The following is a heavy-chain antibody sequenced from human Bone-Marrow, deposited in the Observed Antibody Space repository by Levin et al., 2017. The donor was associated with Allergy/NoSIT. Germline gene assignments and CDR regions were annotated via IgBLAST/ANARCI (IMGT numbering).Heavy chain of an antibody. CDR3: AKDLTMIRGVIDH. J-gene: IGHJ5*02. CDR1: GFTFDDYG. CDR2: ISRNGGMI. D-gene: IGHD3-10*01. V-gene: IGHV3-9*01. Sequence: SLKISCAASGFTFDDYGMHWVRQPPGKGLEWVSGISRNGGMIAYADSVRGRFTISRDNARNILYLQMNSLRAGDTALYYCAKDLTMIRGVIDHWGQGMMVIVSS.